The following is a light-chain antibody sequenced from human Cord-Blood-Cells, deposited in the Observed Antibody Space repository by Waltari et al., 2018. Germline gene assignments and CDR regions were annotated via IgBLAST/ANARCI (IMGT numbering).Light chain of an antibody. J-gene: IGKJ2*01. CDR2: KAS. Sequence: DIQMTQSPSTLSASVGDRVTITCRASQSISSWLAWYHQKPGKAPKVLIYKASSLESGVPSRFSGSGSGTEFTLTISSLQPDDFATYYCQQYNSYPKYTFGQGTKLEIK. CDR1: QSISSW. V-gene: IGKV1-5*03. CDR3: QQYNSYPKYT.